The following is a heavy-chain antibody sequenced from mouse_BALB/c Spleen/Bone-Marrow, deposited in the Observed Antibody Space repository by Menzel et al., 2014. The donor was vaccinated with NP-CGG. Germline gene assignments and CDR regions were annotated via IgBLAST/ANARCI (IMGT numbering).Heavy chain of an antibody. D-gene: IGHD6-5*01. J-gene: IGHJ4*01. CDR3: ARKGKRAYNSMNY. CDR1: GYTFTSYY. Sequence: VQLQQSGPELVKPGASVRISCKASGYTFTSYYVHWVRQRPGQGLEWIGWIYPGDFNTKYNEKFKGKATLTADKSSSTASMKLRSRTSEDSAVYFGARKGKRAYNSMNYWGKGTSVTVSS. V-gene: IGHV1S56*01. CDR2: IYPGDFNT.